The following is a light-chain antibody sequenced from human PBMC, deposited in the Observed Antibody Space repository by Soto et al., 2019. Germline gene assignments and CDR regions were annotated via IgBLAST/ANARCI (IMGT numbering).Light chain of an antibody. CDR3: QLSQQRIDLPPIA. J-gene: IGKJ5*01. V-gene: IGKV3-11*01. CDR2: DAL. Sequence: EIVLTQSPGTLSLSPGERATLSCRASHSVSRSLAWYQQQPGQTPRLLIYDALNRATGIPARFSGSGSGTDFTLTISSLESVDFAVYYCQLSQQRIDLPPIACGQGTRLEMK. CDR1: HSVSRS.